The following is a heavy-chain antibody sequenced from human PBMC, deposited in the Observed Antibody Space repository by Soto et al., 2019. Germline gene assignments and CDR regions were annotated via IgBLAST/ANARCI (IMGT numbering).Heavy chain of an antibody. Sequence: SETLSLPCTVFGGSISRYYWGWIRKCPEKGLEWSGRMYTSGRTNYTPSLKRPVTMSVDTPQKQLSTKLSTVTAAHTAVYYCAGGGRGLLNWYFDLCGRGAPVPVTS. CDR3: AGGGRGLLNWYFDL. CDR2: MYTSGRT. D-gene: IGHD1-26*01. V-gene: IGHV4-4*07. J-gene: IGHJ2*01. CDR1: GGSISRYY.